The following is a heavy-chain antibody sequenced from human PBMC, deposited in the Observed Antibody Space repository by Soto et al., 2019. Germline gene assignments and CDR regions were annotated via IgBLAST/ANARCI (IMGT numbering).Heavy chain of an antibody. CDR2: INHSGST. CDR3: ASSTPRRYYDSSGYYPLDY. D-gene: IGHD3-22*01. Sequence: SETLSLTCAVYGGSFSGYYWSWIRQPPGKGLEWIGEINHSGSTNYNPSLKSRVTISVDTSKNQFSLKLSSVTAADTAVYYCASSTPRRYYDSSGYYPLDYWGQGTLVTVSS. V-gene: IGHV4-34*01. J-gene: IGHJ4*02. CDR1: GGSFSGYY.